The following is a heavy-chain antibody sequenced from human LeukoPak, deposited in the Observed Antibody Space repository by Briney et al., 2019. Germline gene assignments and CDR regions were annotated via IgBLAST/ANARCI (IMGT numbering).Heavy chain of an antibody. D-gene: IGHD3-10*01. V-gene: IGHV1-2*02. CDR1: GYTFTGYY. CDR2: VNPNSGGT. J-gene: IGHJ4*02. CDR3: ARGAGEFGEFDFDY. Sequence: GASVKVSCKASGYTFTGYYIHWVRQAPGQGLQWMGWVNPNSGGTSYAQKFQGRVTMTRDRSINTAYMELSRLSSDDTAVYYCARGAGEFGEFDFDYWGQGTLVTVSS.